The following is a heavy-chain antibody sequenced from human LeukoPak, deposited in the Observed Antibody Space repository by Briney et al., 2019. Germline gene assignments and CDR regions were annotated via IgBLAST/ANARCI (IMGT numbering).Heavy chain of an antibody. CDR3: ARGGGLDV. Sequence: PGGSLRLSCAASGLTFSSHWMYWVRQAPGKGLEWVASINHNGNANYYVDSVKGRFTISRDNAKNSLYLQMSNLRAEDTAVYFCARGGGLDVWGQGATVTVSS. D-gene: IGHD3-16*01. CDR1: GLTFSSHW. V-gene: IGHV3-7*03. CDR2: INHNGNAN. J-gene: IGHJ6*02.